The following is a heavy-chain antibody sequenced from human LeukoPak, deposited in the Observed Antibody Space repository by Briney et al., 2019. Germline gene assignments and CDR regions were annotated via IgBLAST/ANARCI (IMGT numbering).Heavy chain of an antibody. Sequence: PSETLSLTCTVSGGSISSSSYYWGWIRQPPGKGLEWIGSIYYSGSTYYNPSLKSRVTISVDTSKNQFSLKLSSVTAADTAVYYCARQIRVVIITTFDPWGQGTLVTVSS. CDR1: GGSISSSSYY. D-gene: IGHD3-3*01. J-gene: IGHJ5*02. CDR3: ARQIRVVIITTFDP. V-gene: IGHV4-39*01. CDR2: IYYSGST.